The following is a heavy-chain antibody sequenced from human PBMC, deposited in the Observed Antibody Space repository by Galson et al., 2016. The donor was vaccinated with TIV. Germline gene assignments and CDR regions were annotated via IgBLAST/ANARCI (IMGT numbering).Heavy chain of an antibody. CDR1: GLLVSDSY. CDR3: ATSTMPNLGDY. Sequence: SLRLSCAASGLLVSDSYMSWVRQPPGEGLEWVSIIYPSGASYYPESTESVKGRFTLSRDNSKNTVFLQISSLRVEDTAVYYCATSTMPNLGDYWGQGTLVTVST. J-gene: IGHJ4*02. V-gene: IGHV3-53*05. D-gene: IGHD7-27*01. CDR2: IYPSGAS.